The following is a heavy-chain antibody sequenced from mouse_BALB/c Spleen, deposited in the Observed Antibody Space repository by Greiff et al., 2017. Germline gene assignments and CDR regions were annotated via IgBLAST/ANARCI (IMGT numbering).Heavy chain of an antibody. V-gene: IGHV5-4*02. Sequence: EVMLVESGGGLVKPGGSLKLSCAASGFTFSDYYMYWVRQTPEKRLEWVATISDGGSYTYYPDSVKGRFTISRDNAKNNLYLQMSSLKSEDTAMYYCAREGYDGAWFAYWGQGTLVTVSA. CDR1: GFTFSDYY. CDR3: AREGYDGAWFAY. D-gene: IGHD2-14*01. J-gene: IGHJ3*01. CDR2: ISDGGSYT.